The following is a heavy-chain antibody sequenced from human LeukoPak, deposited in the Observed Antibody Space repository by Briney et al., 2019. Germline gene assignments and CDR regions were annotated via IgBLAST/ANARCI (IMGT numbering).Heavy chain of an antibody. Sequence: PSETLSLTCAVYGGSFSGYYWSWIRQPPGKGLEWIGEINHSGSTNYNPSLKSRVTISVDTSKNQFSLKLSSVTAADTAVYYCARAGERGYYYDSSGSPVDYWGQGTLVTVSS. CDR3: ARAGERGYYYDSSGSPVDY. CDR1: GGSFSGYY. J-gene: IGHJ4*02. D-gene: IGHD3-22*01. CDR2: INHSGST. V-gene: IGHV4-34*01.